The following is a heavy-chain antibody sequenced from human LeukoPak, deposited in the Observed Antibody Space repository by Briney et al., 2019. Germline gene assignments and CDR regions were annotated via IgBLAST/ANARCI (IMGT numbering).Heavy chain of an antibody. D-gene: IGHD6-13*01. CDR3: ARAPIAAHFQH. V-gene: IGHV1-46*03. Sequence: ASVKVTCKASGYTFTSYYMHWVRQAPGQGLEWMGIINPSGGSTSYAQKFQGRVTMTRDTSTSTVYMELSSLRSEDTAVYYCARAPIAAHFQHWGQGTLVTVSS. CDR2: INPSGGST. J-gene: IGHJ1*01. CDR1: GYTFTSYY.